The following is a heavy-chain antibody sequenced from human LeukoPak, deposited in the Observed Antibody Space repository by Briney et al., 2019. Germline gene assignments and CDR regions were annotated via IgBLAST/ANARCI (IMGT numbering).Heavy chain of an antibody. V-gene: IGHV4-34*01. D-gene: IGHD2-15*01. J-gene: IGHJ6*02. CDR1: GGSISGYY. CDR2: INXSGST. CDR3: ARVPRVRFPSGGKRGYYYGMDV. Sequence: ETPSLTCTVSGGSISGYYWSWIRQPPGKGLEWSGEINXSGSTNYNPSLKSRVTISVDTSKNQFSLKLSSVTAADTAVYYCARVPRVRFPSGGKRGYYYGMDVWGQGTTVTVSS.